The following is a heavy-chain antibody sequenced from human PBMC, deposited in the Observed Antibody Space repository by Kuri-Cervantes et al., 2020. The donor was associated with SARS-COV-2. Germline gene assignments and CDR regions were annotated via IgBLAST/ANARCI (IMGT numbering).Heavy chain of an antibody. V-gene: IGHV3-30-3*01. CDR1: GFTFSSYA. CDR2: ISYDGSNK. D-gene: IGHD2-21*02. CDR3: SLTAIRFRSKTMFDY. J-gene: IGHJ4*02. Sequence: GGSLRLCCAASGFTFSSYAMHWVRQAPGKGLEWVAVISYDGSNKYYADSVKGRFTISRDNSKNTLYLQMNSLKTEDTAVYYCSLTAIRFRSKTMFDYWGQGALVTVSS.